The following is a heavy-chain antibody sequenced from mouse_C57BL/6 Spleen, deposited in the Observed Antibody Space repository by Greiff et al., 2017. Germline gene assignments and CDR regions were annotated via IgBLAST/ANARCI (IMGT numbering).Heavy chain of an antibody. CDR1: GFNIKNSY. J-gene: IGHJ2*01. CDR2: IDPANGNT. V-gene: IGHV14-3*01. CDR3: AQPAIVANYFDD. Sequence: EVKLVESVAELVRPGASVKLSCTASGFNIKNSYMQWVKQRPEQGLEWIGRIDPANGNTKYAPKFQGKATITADTSSNTAYLQRSSLTSEDTAVYYCAQPAIVANYFDDWGQGTTLTVSS. D-gene: IGHD2-12*01.